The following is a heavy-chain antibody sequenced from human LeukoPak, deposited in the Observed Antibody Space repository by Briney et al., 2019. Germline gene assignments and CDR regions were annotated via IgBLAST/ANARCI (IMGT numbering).Heavy chain of an antibody. D-gene: IGHD6-13*01. Sequence: GGSLRLSCAASGFTFSSYGMHWVRQAPGKGLEWVAVISYDGSNKYYADSVKGRFTISRDNSKNTLYLQMNSLRAEDTAVYYCAKDSYSSTWYVIHFWGQGTLVTVSS. J-gene: IGHJ4*02. V-gene: IGHV3-30*18. CDR3: AKDSYSSTWYVIHF. CDR2: ISYDGSNK. CDR1: GFTFSSYG.